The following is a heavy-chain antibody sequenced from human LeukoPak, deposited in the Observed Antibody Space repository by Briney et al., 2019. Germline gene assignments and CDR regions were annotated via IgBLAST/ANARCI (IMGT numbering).Heavy chain of an antibody. CDR1: GGPISSADFY. CDR3: ARDPHRERGTSNVFDI. CDR2: IYYTATT. V-gene: IGHV4-30-4*08. Sequence: SRTLSVPFNVSGGPISSADFYWNWVRPPPGKGLECIGSIYYTATTHHNPSLKSRITISLYIFNTQFSLKLSSVTAADTAVYYCARDPHRERGTSNVFDIWGQGTMVTVSS. D-gene: IGHD1-14*01. J-gene: IGHJ3*02.